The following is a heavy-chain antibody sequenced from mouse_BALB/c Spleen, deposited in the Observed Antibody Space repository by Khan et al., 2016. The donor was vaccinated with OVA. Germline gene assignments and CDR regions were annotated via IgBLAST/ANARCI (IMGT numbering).Heavy chain of an antibody. CDR2: ITYSGST. J-gene: IGHJ1*01. CDR1: GYSITSDYA. CDR3: GRRSV. Sequence: EVQLQESGPGLVKPSQSLSLTCTVTGYSITSDYAWNWIRQFPGNKLEWMGYITYSGSTSYNPSPKSRIPISRDTSKNQFFLQLNSVTTEDTATYFCGRRSVWGAGTTVTVSS. V-gene: IGHV3-2*02.